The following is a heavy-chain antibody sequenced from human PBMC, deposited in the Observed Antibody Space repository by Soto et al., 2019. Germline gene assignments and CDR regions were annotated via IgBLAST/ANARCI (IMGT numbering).Heavy chain of an antibody. CDR2: IDDVGSVT. J-gene: IGHJ4*02. Sequence: EVQLVESGGGLVQPGGSLRLSCAASGFRFSSYWMHWVRQTPGKGLVWVSRIDDVGSVTTYADSVKGRFTISRDNSKNTLYLQMSSLRAEDTAVYYCVKGRGIAVAGTPSFDYWGQGTLVTVSS. D-gene: IGHD6-19*01. CDR3: VKGRGIAVAGTPSFDY. V-gene: IGHV3-74*01. CDR1: GFRFSSYW.